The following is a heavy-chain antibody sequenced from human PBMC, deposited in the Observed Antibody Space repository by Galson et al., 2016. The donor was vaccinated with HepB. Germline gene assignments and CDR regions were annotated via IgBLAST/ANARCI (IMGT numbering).Heavy chain of an antibody. J-gene: IGHJ4*02. CDR1: GFPFSSYD. CDR2: IGTAGDT. D-gene: IGHD5-24*01. V-gene: IGHV3-13*01. Sequence: SLRLSCAASGFPFSSYDMHWVRQSTGKGLEWVSGIGTAGDTFYAGSVKGRFNISRENAENSLYLQMNSLRVGDTAVYYCARQRRGGPSDYWGQGMLVIVSS. CDR3: ARQRRGGPSDY.